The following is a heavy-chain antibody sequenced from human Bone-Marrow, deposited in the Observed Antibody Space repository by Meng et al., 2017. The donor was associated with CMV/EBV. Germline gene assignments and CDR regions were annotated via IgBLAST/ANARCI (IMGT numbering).Heavy chain of an antibody. CDR3: AKDLTPRTDYYFDY. D-gene: IGHD2-8*02. CDR2: IRSDGTSE. Sequence: ASGFRFSSYGMHWIRQAPGKGLEWVALIRSDGTSEFYVDSVKGRFTISRDNSKNTLYLQMNSLRAEDTAVYYCAKDLTPRTDYYFDYWGQGTLVTVSS. V-gene: IGHV3-30*02. J-gene: IGHJ4*02. CDR1: GFRFSSYG.